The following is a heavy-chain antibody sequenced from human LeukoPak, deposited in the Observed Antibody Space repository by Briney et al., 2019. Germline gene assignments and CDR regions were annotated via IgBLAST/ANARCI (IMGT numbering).Heavy chain of an antibody. CDR3: ARDLGGYSYGPGYNWFDP. J-gene: IGHJ5*02. D-gene: IGHD5-18*01. CDR2: IIPIFGTA. CDR1: GGTFSSYA. Sequence: SVKVSCKASGGTFSSYAISWVRQAPGQGLEWMGGIIPIFGTANYAQKFQGRVTITADESTSTAYMELSSLRSEDTAVYYCARDLGGYSYGPGYNWFDPWGQGTLVTVSS. V-gene: IGHV1-69*13.